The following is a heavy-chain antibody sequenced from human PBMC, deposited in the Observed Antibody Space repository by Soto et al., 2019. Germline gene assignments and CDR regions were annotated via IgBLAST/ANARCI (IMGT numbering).Heavy chain of an antibody. Sequence: QVQLQQWGAGLLKPSETLSLTCAVYGGSFSGYYWSWIRQPPGKGLEWIGEINHSGSTNYNPSLKSVLYISVETSSNQFALRLRSVAAVDTAVYYWASSVYSYGVSNWFDPWGQGTVVTVSS. V-gene: IGHV4-34*01. CDR1: GGSFSGYY. CDR3: ASSVYSYGVSNWFDP. D-gene: IGHD5-18*01. J-gene: IGHJ5*02. CDR2: INHSGST.